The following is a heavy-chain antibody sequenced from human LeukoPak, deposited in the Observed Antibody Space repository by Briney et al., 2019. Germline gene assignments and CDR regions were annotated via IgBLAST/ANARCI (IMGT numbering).Heavy chain of an antibody. Sequence: GGSLRLSCAASGFTFSRSWMTWVRQAPGKGLEWVASINEDGSEIHYVDSVKGRFTIARDDAKDSLFLQMNSLTVEDTAMYYCVRSFHPGGWFDPWGQGTLVTVSS. V-gene: IGHV3-7*01. D-gene: IGHD3-10*01. CDR3: VRSFHPGGWFDP. CDR2: INEDGSEI. CDR1: GFTFSRSW. J-gene: IGHJ5*02.